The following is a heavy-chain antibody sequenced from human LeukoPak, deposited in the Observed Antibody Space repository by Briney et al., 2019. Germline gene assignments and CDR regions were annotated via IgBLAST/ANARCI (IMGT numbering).Heavy chain of an antibody. CDR2: IIPIFGTA. CDR3: ARGADSSGQRDYYYYYGMDV. V-gene: IGHV1-69*13. Sequence: GASVKVSCKASGGTFSSYAISWVRQAPGQGLEWMGGIIPIFGTANYAQKFQGRVTITADESTSTAYMELSSLRSEDTAVYYCARGADSSGQRDYYYYYGMDVWGQGTTVTVSS. D-gene: IGHD3-22*01. CDR1: GGTFSSYA. J-gene: IGHJ6*02.